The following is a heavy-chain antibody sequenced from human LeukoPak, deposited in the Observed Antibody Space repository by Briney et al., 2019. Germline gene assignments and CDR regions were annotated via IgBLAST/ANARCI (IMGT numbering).Heavy chain of an antibody. V-gene: IGHV1-69*13. D-gene: IGHD4-17*01. J-gene: IGHJ5*02. Sequence: GASVTVSCKASGGTFSSYAISWVRQAPGQGLEWMGGIIPIFGTANYAQKFQGRVTITADESTSTAYMELSSLRSEDTAVYYCARSLDYGDYSFDPWGQGTLVTVSS. CDR1: GGTFSSYA. CDR3: ARSLDYGDYSFDP. CDR2: IIPIFGTA.